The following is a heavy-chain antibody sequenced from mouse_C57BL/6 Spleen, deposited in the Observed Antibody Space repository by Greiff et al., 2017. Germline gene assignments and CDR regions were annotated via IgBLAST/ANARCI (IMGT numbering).Heavy chain of an antibody. CDR1: GFTFSSYA. CDR2: ISDGGSYT. CDR3: AKEDDSSSYFDY. V-gene: IGHV5-4*01. D-gene: IGHD1-1*01. Sequence: EVKLVESGGGLVKPGGSLKLSCAASGFTFSSYAMSWVRQTPEKRLEWVATISDGGSYTYYPDNVKGRFTISRDNAKNNLYLQMSHLKSEDTAMNYWAKEDDSSSYFDYWGQGTTLTVSS. J-gene: IGHJ2*01.